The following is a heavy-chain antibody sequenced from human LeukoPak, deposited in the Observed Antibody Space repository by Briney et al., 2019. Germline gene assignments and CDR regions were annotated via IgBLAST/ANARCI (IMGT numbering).Heavy chain of an antibody. CDR1: GGSISSSSYY. D-gene: IGHD6-19*01. CDR2: IYTSGGT. CDR3: ARAAEYSSGWYLFDY. J-gene: IGHJ4*02. Sequence: PSETLSLTCTVSGGSISSSSYYWTWIRQPAGKGLEWIGRIYTSGGTNYNPSLKSRVTMSVDTSKNQFSLKLSSVTAADTAMYYCARAAEYSSGWYLFDYWGQGILVTVSA. V-gene: IGHV4-61*02.